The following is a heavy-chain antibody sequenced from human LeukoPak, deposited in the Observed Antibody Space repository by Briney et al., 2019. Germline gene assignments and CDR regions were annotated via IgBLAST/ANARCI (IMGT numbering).Heavy chain of an antibody. CDR3: ARDGFNQEAYYYGSGSYFN. CDR1: GFTFSSYS. CDR2: ISSSSSYI. D-gene: IGHD3-10*01. V-gene: IGHV3-21*01. Sequence: PGGSLRLSCAASGFTFSSYSMKWVRQAPGKGLEWVSSISSSSSYIYYADSVKGRFTISRDNAKNSLYLQMNSLRAEDTAVYYCARDGFNQEAYYYGSGSYFNWGQGTLVTVSS. J-gene: IGHJ4*02.